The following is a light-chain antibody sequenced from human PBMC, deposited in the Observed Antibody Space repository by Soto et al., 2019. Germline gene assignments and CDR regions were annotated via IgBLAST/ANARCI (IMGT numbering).Light chain of an antibody. CDR2: DVS. J-gene: IGLJ1*01. V-gene: IGLV2-14*03. CDR1: SSDVGGSNY. Sequence: QSALTQPASVSGSPGQSITISCTGTSSDVGGSNYVSWDQQHPGKAPNLIIFDVSHRPSGFSNRFSGSKSGDTASLTISGLQAEDEADYYCSSYTSSSPYVFGTGTKLTV. CDR3: SSYTSSSPYV.